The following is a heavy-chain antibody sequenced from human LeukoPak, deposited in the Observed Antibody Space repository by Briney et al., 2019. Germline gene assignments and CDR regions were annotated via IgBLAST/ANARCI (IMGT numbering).Heavy chain of an antibody. V-gene: IGHV3-7*01. CDR3: ARIGFLEWLELLDY. CDR2: IKQDGSEK. J-gene: IGHJ4*02. CDR1: GFTFSSYW. D-gene: IGHD3-3*01. Sequence: GGSLRLSCAASGFTFSSYWMSWVRQAPGKGLEWVANIKQDGSEKYYVDSVKGRFTISRDNAKNSLYLQMNSLRAEDTAVYYCARIGFLEWLELLDYWGQGTLVTVSS.